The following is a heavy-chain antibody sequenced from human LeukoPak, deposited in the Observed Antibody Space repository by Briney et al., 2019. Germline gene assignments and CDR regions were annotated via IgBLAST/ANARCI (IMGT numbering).Heavy chain of an antibody. J-gene: IGHJ4*02. CDR1: GGSISSGGYY. V-gene: IGHV4-31*03. D-gene: IGHD5-12*01. Sequence: SETLSLTCTVSGGSISSGGYYWSWIRQHPGKGLEWIGYIYYSGSTYYNPSLKSRVTILVDTSKNLFSLKLNSVTAADTAVYYCARDRSGYDYPYFDYWGQGTLVTVSS. CDR3: ARDRSGYDYPYFDY. CDR2: IYYSGST.